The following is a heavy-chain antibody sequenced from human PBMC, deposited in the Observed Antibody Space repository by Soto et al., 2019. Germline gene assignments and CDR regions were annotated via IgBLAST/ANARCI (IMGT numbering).Heavy chain of an antibody. V-gene: IGHV3-7*03. Sequence: GGSLRLSCAASGFTFSSYWMSWVRQAPGKGLEWVANIKQDGSEKYYVDSVKGRFTISRDNAKNSLYLQMNSLRAEDTAVYYCARDAGGDHALKYYYYYYGMDVWGQGTTVTVSS. D-gene: IGHD2-21*02. J-gene: IGHJ6*02. CDR3: ARDAGGDHALKYYYYYYGMDV. CDR2: IKQDGSEK. CDR1: GFTFSSYW.